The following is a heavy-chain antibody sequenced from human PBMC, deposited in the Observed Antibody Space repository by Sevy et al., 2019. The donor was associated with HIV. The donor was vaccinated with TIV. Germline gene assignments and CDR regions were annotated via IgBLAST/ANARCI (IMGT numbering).Heavy chain of an antibody. CDR2: IKQDGSEK. Sequence: GGSLRLSCAASGFTFSSYWMSWVRQAPGKGLEWVANIKQDGSEKYCVDSVKGRFTISWDNAKNSLYLQMNSLRAEDTAVYYCARDRIVVVVAATRPYYYGMDVWGQRTTVTVSS. V-gene: IGHV3-7*01. CDR3: ARDRIVVVVAATRPYYYGMDV. CDR1: GFTFSSYW. J-gene: IGHJ6*02. D-gene: IGHD2-15*01.